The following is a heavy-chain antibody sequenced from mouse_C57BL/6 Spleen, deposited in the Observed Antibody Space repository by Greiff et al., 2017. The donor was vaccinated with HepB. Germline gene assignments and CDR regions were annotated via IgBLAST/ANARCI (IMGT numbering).Heavy chain of an antibody. V-gene: IGHV1-4*01. CDR1: GYTFTSYT. J-gene: IGHJ4*01. D-gene: IGHD3-2*02. Sequence: VKLVESGAELARPGASVKMSCKASGYTFTSYTMHWVKQRPGQGLEWIGYINPSSGYTKYNQKFKDKATLTADKSSSTAYMQLSSLTSEDSAVYYCARTSSGHAMDYWGQGTSVTVSS. CDR3: ARTSSGHAMDY. CDR2: INPSSGYT.